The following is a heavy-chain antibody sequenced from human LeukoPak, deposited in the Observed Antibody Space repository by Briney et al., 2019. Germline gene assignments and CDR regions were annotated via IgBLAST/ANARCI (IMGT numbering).Heavy chain of an antibody. CDR2: INHSGST. CDR3: ARHPGAHPTLRYYSRSWYPTWFDP. Sequence: TQPLTLPCAVYGDTFSGYYWSWIRQPPGKGLEWIGEINHSGSTNYNPSLKSRVTISVDTSKKHFSLKLSSVTAADTAVYYCARHPGAHPTLRYYSRSWYPTWFDPWGQGTLVTVPS. D-gene: IGHD6-13*01. V-gene: IGHV4-34*01. CDR1: GDTFSGYY. J-gene: IGHJ5*02.